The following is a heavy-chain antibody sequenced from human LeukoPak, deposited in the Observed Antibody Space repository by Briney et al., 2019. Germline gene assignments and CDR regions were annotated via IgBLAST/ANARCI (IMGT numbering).Heavy chain of an antibody. D-gene: IGHD6-19*01. CDR2: IRPSGDNT. V-gene: IGHV3-23*01. J-gene: IGHJ5*02. CDR3: ARVAGWHWFDP. CDR1: GFTFGDYA. Sequence: GGSLRLSCIASGFTFGDYAMTWVRQAPGRGLEWVSSIRPSGDNTYYGDSVKGRFTISRGNSKNTVYLQMNNMRVDDTAVYYCARVAGWHWFDPWGQGTLVTVSS.